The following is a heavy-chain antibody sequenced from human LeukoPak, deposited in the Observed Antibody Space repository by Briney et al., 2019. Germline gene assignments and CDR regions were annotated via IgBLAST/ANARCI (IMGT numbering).Heavy chain of an antibody. Sequence: GGSLRLSCAASGFTFSDYYMSWIRQAPGKGLEWVSYISSSGSTIYYADSVKGRFTISRDNAKNSPYLQMNSLRAEDTAVYYCARDSLDRNSSGYPGFDYWGQGTLVTVSS. CDR2: ISSSGSTI. J-gene: IGHJ4*02. CDR3: ARDSLDRNSSGYPGFDY. D-gene: IGHD3-22*01. CDR1: GFTFSDYY. V-gene: IGHV3-11*01.